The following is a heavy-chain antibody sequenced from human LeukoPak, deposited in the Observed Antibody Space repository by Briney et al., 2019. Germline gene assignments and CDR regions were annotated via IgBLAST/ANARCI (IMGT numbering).Heavy chain of an antibody. CDR1: GFTFSDYA. CDR3: ARGPGGSGSYYDY. CDR2: MSGSGDNT. D-gene: IGHD3-10*01. V-gene: IGHV3-23*01. J-gene: IGHJ4*02. Sequence: GGSLRLSCAASGFTFSDYAMSWVRQAPGKGLDWVAAMSGSGDNTYSADSVQGRFTLSKDNAKNSLYLQLKRLRTEDAAVYYCARGPGGSGSYYDYWGQGTLVTVSS.